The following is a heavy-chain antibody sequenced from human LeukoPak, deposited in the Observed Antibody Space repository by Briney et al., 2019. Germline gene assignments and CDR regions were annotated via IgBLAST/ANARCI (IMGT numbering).Heavy chain of an antibody. J-gene: IGHJ6*02. CDR2: INPNSGGT. D-gene: IGHD1-26*01. CDR1: GYTFTGYY. Sequence: ASVKVSCKASGYTFTGYYMHWVRQAPGQGLEWMGWINPNSGGTNYAQKFQGWVTMTRDTSISTAYMELSRLRSDDTAVYYCARERKVGATSYGMDVWGQGTTVTVPS. V-gene: IGHV1-2*04. CDR3: ARERKVGATSYGMDV.